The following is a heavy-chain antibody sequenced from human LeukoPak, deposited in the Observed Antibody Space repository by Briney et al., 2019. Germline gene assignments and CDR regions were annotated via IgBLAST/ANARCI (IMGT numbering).Heavy chain of an antibody. V-gene: IGHV4-59*08. Sequence: SETLSLTCTVSGGSISSYYWSWIRQPPGKGLEWIGYIYYSGSTNYNPSLKSRATISVDTSKNQFSLKLSSVTAADTAVYYCAREDTAMVGGAFDIWGQGTMVTVSS. CDR1: GGSISSYY. CDR2: IYYSGST. J-gene: IGHJ3*02. D-gene: IGHD5-18*01. CDR3: AREDTAMVGGAFDI.